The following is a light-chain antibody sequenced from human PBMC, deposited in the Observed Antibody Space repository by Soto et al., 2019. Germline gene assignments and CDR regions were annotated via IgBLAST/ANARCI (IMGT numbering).Light chain of an antibody. V-gene: IGLV2-14*01. CDR1: SNDVGAYNY. CDR2: EVS. J-gene: IGLJ1*01. CDR3: SSHSATSPYV. Sequence: QSVLTQPASVSGSPGQSITISCTGTSNDVGAYNYVSWYQQHPGKAPKLIIYEVSHRPSGISNRFSGSKSGNTASLTISGLHVEDEADYYCSSHSATSPYVFGTGTKVTVL.